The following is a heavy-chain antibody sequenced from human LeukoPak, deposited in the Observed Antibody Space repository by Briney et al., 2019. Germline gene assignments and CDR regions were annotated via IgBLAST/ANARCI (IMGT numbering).Heavy chain of an antibody. D-gene: IGHD6-19*01. Sequence: GGSLRLSCAVSGFTVSGNYMSWIRQAPGKGLEWVSIIYSGGDTHYIDSVKGRFTISRDSFKNTLYLQMNSLRTDDTAVYYCARGWGASSGHMNYWGQGTLVTVSS. CDR1: GFTVSGNY. CDR3: ARGWGASSGHMNY. J-gene: IGHJ4*02. CDR2: IYSGGDT. V-gene: IGHV3-53*05.